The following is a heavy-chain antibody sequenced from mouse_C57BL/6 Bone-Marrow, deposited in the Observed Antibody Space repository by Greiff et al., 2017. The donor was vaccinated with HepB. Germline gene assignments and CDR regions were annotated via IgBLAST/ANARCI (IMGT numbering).Heavy chain of an antibody. CDR2: ISSGGDYI. V-gene: IGHV5-9-1*02. Sequence: EVMLVESGEGLVKPGGSLKLTCAATGFTFSSYAMSWVRQTPEKRLEWVAYISSGGDYIYYADTVKGRFTISRDNARNTLYLQMSSLKSEDTAMYYCTRGYGYWYFDVWGTGTTVTVSS. J-gene: IGHJ1*03. CDR1: GFTFSSYA. CDR3: TRGYGYWYFDV. D-gene: IGHD2-14*01.